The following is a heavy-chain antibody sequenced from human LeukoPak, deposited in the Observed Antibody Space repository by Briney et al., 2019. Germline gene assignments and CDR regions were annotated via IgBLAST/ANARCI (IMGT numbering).Heavy chain of an antibody. D-gene: IGHD6-19*01. V-gene: IGHV1-2*02. J-gene: IGHJ3*02. CDR3: ASRGRIAVAGPDDAFDI. CDR2: DNPNSGGT. Sequence: ASMKVSWKGSGYTLPGFYIPRGRQAPGQRRGLMGRDNPNSGGTNYAQKFQGRVTMTRDTSISTAYMELSRLRSDDTAVYYCASRGRIAVAGPDDAFDIWGQGTMVTVSS. CDR1: GYTLPGFY.